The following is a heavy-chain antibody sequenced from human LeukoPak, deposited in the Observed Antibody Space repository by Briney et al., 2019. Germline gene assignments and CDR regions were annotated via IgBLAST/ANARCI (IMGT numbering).Heavy chain of an antibody. Sequence: SETLSLTCAVSEMSFSAYYWNWIRQSPGKGLEWIGEINYGGSTKYTPSLEGRGTILIDTSKNQFSLKLTSVTAADTAVYYCARDSPYDTFTNYYPAHFDYWGQGILVTVSS. CDR2: INYGGST. CDR1: EMSFSAYY. CDR3: ARDSPYDTFTNYYPAHFDY. V-gene: IGHV4-34*01. D-gene: IGHD3-9*01. J-gene: IGHJ4*02.